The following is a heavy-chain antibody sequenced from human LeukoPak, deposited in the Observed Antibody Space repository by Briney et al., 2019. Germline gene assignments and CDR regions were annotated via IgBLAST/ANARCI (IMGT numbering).Heavy chain of an antibody. J-gene: IGHJ4*02. V-gene: IGHV3-74*01. CDR3: SRSQFDY. CDR2: INGDGTIT. CDR1: GFAFSSYW. Sequence: GGPLRLSCAASGFAFSSYWMLWVRQAPGKGLVWVSRINGDGTITTYADFVKGRFTISRDNAENILYLQMNSLRAEDTAIYYCSRSQFDYWGQGILVTASS.